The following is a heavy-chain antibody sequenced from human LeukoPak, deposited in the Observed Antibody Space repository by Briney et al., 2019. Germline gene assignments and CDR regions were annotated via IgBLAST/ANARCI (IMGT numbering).Heavy chain of an antibody. CDR1: GFTFSSYG. D-gene: IGHD6-19*01. V-gene: IGHV3-30*18. Sequence: PGGSLRLSCAASGFTFSSYGMHWVRQAPGKGLEWVAVISYDGSNKYYADSVKGRFTISRDNSKNTLYLQMNSLRAEDTAVYYCAKDLKPGIAVAGTDWFDPWGQGTLVTVSS. CDR2: ISYDGSNK. CDR3: AKDLKPGIAVAGTDWFDP. J-gene: IGHJ5*02.